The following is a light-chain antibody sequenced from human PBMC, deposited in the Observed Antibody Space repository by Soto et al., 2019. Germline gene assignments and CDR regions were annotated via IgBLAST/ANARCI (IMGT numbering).Light chain of an antibody. CDR1: QSISRQ. V-gene: IGKV1-5*03. CDR3: QQRSNWPQIT. J-gene: IGKJ4*01. CDR2: QAS. Sequence: DIQMTQSPSTLSASVGDRVSITCRASQSISRQLAWYQQKPEKAPNLLIYQASNLETGVPSRFTGSGSGTEFTLTISSLQPDDFGVYYCQQRSNWPQITFGGGTKVEIK.